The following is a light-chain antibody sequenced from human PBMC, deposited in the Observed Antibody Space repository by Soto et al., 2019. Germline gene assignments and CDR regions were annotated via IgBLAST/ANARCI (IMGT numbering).Light chain of an antibody. Sequence: QSVLTQPPSASGTAGQRVTISCSGSTSNIGRNTVNWYQQLPGTAPKTLIYSNNQRPSGVPDRFSGSKSGTSGSLAISGLLSEDEADYYCAAWDETLNGYVFGTGTKLTVL. CDR2: SNN. V-gene: IGLV1-44*01. J-gene: IGLJ1*01. CDR1: TSNIGRNT. CDR3: AAWDETLNGYV.